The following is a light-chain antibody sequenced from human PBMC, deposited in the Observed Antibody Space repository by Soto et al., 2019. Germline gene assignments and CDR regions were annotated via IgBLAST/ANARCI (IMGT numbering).Light chain of an antibody. Sequence: DIQMTQSPSSLSASVGDRVTITCQASQDIRDYLNWYQQKPGKAPNLLIYDASSLETGVPSRFSGSGFGTYFTFTISSLQPEDIATYFCQQFDNLPLTFGPGTKVDVK. J-gene: IGKJ3*01. CDR3: QQFDNLPLT. CDR1: QDIRDY. CDR2: DAS. V-gene: IGKV1-33*01.